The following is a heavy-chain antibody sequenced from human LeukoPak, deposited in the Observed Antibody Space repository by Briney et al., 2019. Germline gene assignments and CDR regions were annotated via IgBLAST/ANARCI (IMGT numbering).Heavy chain of an antibody. V-gene: IGHV1-2*06. Sequence: PGASVKVSCKASGYTFTGYYMHWVRQAPGQGLEWMGRINPNSGGTNYAQKFQGRVTMTRDTSISTAYMELSRLRSDDTAVCYCAREESPPDNVPTDYWGQGTLVTVSS. CDR2: INPNSGGT. CDR1: GYTFTGYY. D-gene: IGHD1-14*01. CDR3: AREESPPDNVPTDY. J-gene: IGHJ4*02.